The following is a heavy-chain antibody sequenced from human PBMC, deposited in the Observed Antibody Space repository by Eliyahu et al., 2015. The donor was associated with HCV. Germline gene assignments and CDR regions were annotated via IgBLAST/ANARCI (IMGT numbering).Heavy chain of an antibody. CDR1: GFTFSSFG. CDR2: IWYDGSNK. V-gene: IGHV3-33*01. Sequence: QVQLVESGGGVVQPGRSLRLSCAASGFTFSSFGMHWVRQAPGKGLGWVAVIWYDGSNKYYADSVKGRFTFSRDNSKNTVYLQMNSLRAEDTAVYYCARAGKGATSDYWGQGTLVTVSS. CDR3: ARAGKGATSDY. D-gene: IGHD1-26*01. J-gene: IGHJ4*02.